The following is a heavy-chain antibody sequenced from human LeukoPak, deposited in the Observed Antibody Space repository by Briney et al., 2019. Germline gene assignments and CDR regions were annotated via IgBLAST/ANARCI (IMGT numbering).Heavy chain of an antibody. J-gene: IGHJ4*02. CDR1: GGTFSSYA. Sequence: ASVTVSCTASGGTFSSYAISWVRQAPGQGLEWMGRIIPIFGTANYAQKFQGRVTITADKSTSTAYMELSSLRSEDTAVYYCASQILYSSGWSFDYWGQGTLATVSS. V-gene: IGHV1-69*06. CDR3: ASQILYSSGWSFDY. CDR2: IIPIFGTA. D-gene: IGHD6-19*01.